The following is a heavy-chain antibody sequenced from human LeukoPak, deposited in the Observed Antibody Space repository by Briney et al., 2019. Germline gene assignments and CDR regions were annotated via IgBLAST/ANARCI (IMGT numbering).Heavy chain of an antibody. J-gene: IGHJ4*02. CDR3: AKDDNDYGDYAGVAG. D-gene: IGHD4-17*01. CDR1: GFTFSSYA. CDR2: ISGSGGST. Sequence: GGSLRLSCAASGFTFSSYAMSWVRQAPGKGLEWVSAISGSGGSTYYADSVKGRFTISRDNSKNTLYLQMNSLRAEDTAVYYCAKDDNDYGDYAGVAGWGQGTLVTVSS. V-gene: IGHV3-23*01.